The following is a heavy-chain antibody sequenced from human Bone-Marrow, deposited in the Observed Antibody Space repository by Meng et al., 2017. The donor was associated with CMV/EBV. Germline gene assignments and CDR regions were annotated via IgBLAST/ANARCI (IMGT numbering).Heavy chain of an antibody. CDR3: ARALYPSSGWTLIPFDY. CDR2: ISSSSSYI. D-gene: IGHD6-19*01. CDR1: GFTFSSYS. V-gene: IGHV3-21*01. J-gene: IGHJ4*02. Sequence: GESLKISCAASGFTFSSYSMNWVRQAPGKGLEWVSSISSSSSYIYYADSVKGRFTISRDNAKNSLYLQMNSLRAEDTAVYYCARALYPSSGWTLIPFDYWGQGTLVTVSS.